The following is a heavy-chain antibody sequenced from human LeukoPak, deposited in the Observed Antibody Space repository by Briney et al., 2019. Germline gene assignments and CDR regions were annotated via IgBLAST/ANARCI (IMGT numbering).Heavy chain of an antibody. Sequence: ASVKVSFKASAYTFTDYSLHWVRQAPGQGLEWMGWINPNTGGTNYAQKFQGRVTMTSETSISTAYLELSSLRSDDTAVYYCARDHEDYDRSGYYSLGCWGQGTLVTVSS. CDR2: INPNTGGT. J-gene: IGHJ4*02. CDR3: ARDHEDYDRSGYYSLGC. CDR1: AYTFTDYS. V-gene: IGHV1-2*02. D-gene: IGHD3-22*01.